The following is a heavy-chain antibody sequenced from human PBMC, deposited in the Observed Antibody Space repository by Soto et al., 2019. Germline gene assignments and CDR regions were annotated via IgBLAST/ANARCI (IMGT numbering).Heavy chain of an antibody. J-gene: IGHJ6*02. CDR2: ISISDDTI. CDR3: ARVPVADYYGMDV. V-gene: IGHV3-48*03. CDR1: GFTLNSYA. D-gene: IGHD6-19*01. Sequence: PGGSLRLSCAASGFTLNSYAINWVRQAPGKGLEWLSYISISDDTIYYADSVKGRFTISRDNAKNSVSLQMNSLRAEDTALYYCARVPVADYYGMDVWGQGTTVTVSS.